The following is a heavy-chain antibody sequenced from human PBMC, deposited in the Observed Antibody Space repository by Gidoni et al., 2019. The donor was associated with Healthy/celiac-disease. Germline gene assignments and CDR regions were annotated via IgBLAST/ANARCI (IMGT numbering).Heavy chain of an antibody. D-gene: IGHD6-13*01. Sequence: QGQRVESGGGVVQPGRSRRLSCAAAGCTFSSYGMHWVRQAPGKGLEWVAVIWYDGSNKYYADAVKCRFTISSDNSKNTLYLQMNSLRAEDTAVYYCARDLIGQQLGYNWFDPWGQGTLVTVSS. J-gene: IGHJ5*02. CDR1: GCTFSSYG. V-gene: IGHV3-33*01. CDR2: IWYDGSNK. CDR3: ARDLIGQQLGYNWFDP.